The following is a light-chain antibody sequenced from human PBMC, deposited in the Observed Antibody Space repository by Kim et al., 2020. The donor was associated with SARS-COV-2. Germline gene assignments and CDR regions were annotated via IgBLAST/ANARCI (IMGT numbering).Light chain of an antibody. CDR2: AAS. J-gene: IGKJ2*03. CDR1: QSISSY. CDR3: QQSYSTPPTYR. Sequence: DIQMTQSPSSLSASVGDRVTITCRASQSISSYLNWYQQKPGKAPKLLIYAASSLQSGVPSRFSGSGSGTDFTLTISSLQPEDFATYYCQQSYSTPPTYRFGQGTKLEI. V-gene: IGKV1-39*01.